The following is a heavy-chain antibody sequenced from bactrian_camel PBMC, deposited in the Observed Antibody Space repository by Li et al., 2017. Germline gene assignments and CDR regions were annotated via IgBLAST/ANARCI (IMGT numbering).Heavy chain of an antibody. CDR3: LGQVVDGQEGDFGY. Sequence: HVQLVESGGDSVQAGGSLRLSCAASATALRWYWMYWVRQAPGKGLEWVSSVSDGGLKTFYTESVKGRLTISRDNAKNTVTLQMNSLKAEDTAVYYCLGQVVDGQEGDFGYCGQGTQVTVS. CDR1: ATALRWYW. V-gene: IGHV3S1*01. CDR2: VSDGGLKT. J-gene: IGHJ6*01. D-gene: IGHD2*01.